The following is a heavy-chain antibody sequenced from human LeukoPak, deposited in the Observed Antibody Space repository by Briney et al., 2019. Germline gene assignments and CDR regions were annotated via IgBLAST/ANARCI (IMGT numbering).Heavy chain of an antibody. Sequence: PSETLSLTCTVSGGSISSYYWSWIRQPPGKGLEWIGYIYYSGSTSYNPSLKSRVTISVDTSKNQFSLKLSSVTAADTAVYYCARDHSSGWYRYYFDYWGQGTLVTVSS. V-gene: IGHV4-59*12. CDR2: IYYSGST. D-gene: IGHD6-19*01. CDR3: ARDHSSGWYRYYFDY. J-gene: IGHJ4*02. CDR1: GGSISSYY.